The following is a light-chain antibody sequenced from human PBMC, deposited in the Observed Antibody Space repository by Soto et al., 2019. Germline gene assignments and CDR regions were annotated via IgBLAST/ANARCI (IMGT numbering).Light chain of an antibody. Sequence: DIQMTQSPSTLSASVRDRVIITCRASQSIDTYLNWYQQKPGKVPRLLIYAASTLQIGVPSRFSGSGSGTDFSLTISSLQPEDFATYYCQQSYSIPPLTFGGGTKVEI. CDR2: AAS. J-gene: IGKJ4*01. V-gene: IGKV1-39*01. CDR1: QSIDTY. CDR3: QQSYSIPPLT.